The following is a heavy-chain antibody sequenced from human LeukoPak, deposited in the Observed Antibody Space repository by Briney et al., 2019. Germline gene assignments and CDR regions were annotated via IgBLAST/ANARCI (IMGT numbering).Heavy chain of an antibody. CDR3: ARRHYDILTGYYVRGDFDL. Sequence: SETLSLTCAGSGGSISSSNWWSWVRQPPGKGLEWIGEIYHSGSTNYNPSLKSRVTISVDKSKNQFSLKLSSVTAADTAVYYCARRHYDILTGYYVRGDFDLWGRGTLVTVSS. D-gene: IGHD3-9*01. V-gene: IGHV4-4*02. CDR2: IYHSGST. J-gene: IGHJ2*01. CDR1: GGSISSSNW.